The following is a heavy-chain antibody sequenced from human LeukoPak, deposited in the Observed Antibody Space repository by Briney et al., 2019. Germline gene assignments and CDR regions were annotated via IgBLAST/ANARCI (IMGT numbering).Heavy chain of an antibody. CDR3: TKFDY. CDR2: VVGNDGST. Sequence: GGSLRLSCVASGFTLSSNAMTWVRQVPGRGLEWVATVVGNDGSTFYANSVKGRFTISRDNSKNTVFLSMTSLRAEDTAVYYCTKFDYWGQGTLVTVSS. CDR1: GFTLSSNA. J-gene: IGHJ4*02. V-gene: IGHV3-23*01.